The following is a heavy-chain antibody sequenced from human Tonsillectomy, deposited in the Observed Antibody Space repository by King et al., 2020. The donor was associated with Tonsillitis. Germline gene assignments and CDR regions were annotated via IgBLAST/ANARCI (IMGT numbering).Heavy chain of an antibody. CDR1: GFTFRRYW. J-gene: IGHJ4*02. D-gene: IGHD1-14*01. V-gene: IGHV3-7*01. CDR2: TTQDGSVK. CDR3: ARDFAEFDY. Sequence: VQLVESGGGLVKPGGSLRCSCAASGFTFRRYWMSCVRQAPGKCLDWGANTTQDGSVKYYVDSVKGRFTISIANAKNSLYLQISRLRAEDTAVYYRARDFAEFDYWGQGTLVTVSS.